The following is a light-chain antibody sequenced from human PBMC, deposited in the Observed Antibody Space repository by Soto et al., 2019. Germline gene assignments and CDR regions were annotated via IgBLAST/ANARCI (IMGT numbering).Light chain of an antibody. Sequence: DIQITQSPSTLSASVGARVTITCRASQSIITWLAWYHQKSGKAPKLLIYKASSLRNGVPSRFRDSCSGTEFTLTIVSLQPADFASYYCAQYYGYPHTFGQRTKLEIK. CDR3: AQYYGYPHT. CDR2: KAS. J-gene: IGKJ2*01. CDR1: QSIITW. V-gene: IGKV1-5*03.